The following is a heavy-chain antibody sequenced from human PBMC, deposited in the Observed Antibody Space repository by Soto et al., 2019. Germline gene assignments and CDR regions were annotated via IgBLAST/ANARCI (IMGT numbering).Heavy chain of an antibody. CDR1: GFTFSSYA. D-gene: IGHD6-6*01. J-gene: IGHJ6*02. V-gene: IGHV3-23*01. CDR3: ARGGSSSYYYYYGMDV. CDR2: TNGGGDSR. Sequence: PGGSLRLSCAASGFTFSSYAMSWVRQAPGKGLEWVSATNGGGDSRYYADSVKGRFTNSRDNSKNTLYLQMNSLRAEDTAVYYCARGGSSSYYYYYGMDVWGQGTTVTVSS.